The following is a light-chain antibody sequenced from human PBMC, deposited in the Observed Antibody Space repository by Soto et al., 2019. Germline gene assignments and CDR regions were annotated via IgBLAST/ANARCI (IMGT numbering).Light chain of an antibody. CDR1: QSVSSN. J-gene: IGKJ1*01. Sequence: EIVMTQSPATLSVSPGERATLSCRASQSVSSNLAWYQQKPGQAPRLLIYAASTRATGIPARFSGSGSGTEFTLTISSLQSEDFAVYYCQQYNNWPRTFGQRTKVDIK. CDR3: QQYNNWPRT. V-gene: IGKV3-15*01. CDR2: AAS.